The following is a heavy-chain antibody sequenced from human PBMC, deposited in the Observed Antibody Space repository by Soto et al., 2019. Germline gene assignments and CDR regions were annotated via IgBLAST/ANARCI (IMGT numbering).Heavy chain of an antibody. Sequence: SETLSLTCTVSGDSINSYYWSWIRQPPGKRLEWIRYIYSSGNTNYNPSLKSRVTISLDTSKKQFSLKLRSVTAADTAVYYCARGTPLSPGDPFDFWGQGTLVTVSS. CDR1: GDSINSYY. D-gene: IGHD3-16*01. CDR2: IYSSGNT. CDR3: ARGTPLSPGDPFDF. V-gene: IGHV4-59*01. J-gene: IGHJ4*02.